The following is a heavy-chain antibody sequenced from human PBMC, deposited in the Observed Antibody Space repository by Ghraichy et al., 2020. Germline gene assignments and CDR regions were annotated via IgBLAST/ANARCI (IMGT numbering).Heavy chain of an antibody. V-gene: IGHV1-69*13. CDR3: AVVSFGVVRGRPGYFYYYGMDV. D-gene: IGHD3-3*01. J-gene: IGHJ6*02. CDR1: GGTFNTYA. CDR2: IILIFGTA. Sequence: SVKVSCKGSGGTFNTYAVYWVRQAPEQGLEWMGGIILIFGTANYAQRFQGRVRITADESTSTAYMELSSLRSEDTAVYYCAVVSFGVVRGRPGYFYYYGMDVWGQGTTVTVSS.